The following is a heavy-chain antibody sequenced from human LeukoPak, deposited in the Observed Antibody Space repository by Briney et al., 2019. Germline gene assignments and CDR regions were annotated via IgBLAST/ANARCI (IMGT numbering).Heavy chain of an antibody. D-gene: IGHD1-1*01. J-gene: IGHJ4*02. V-gene: IGHV3-64D*06. Sequence: GGSLRLSCSASGFTFTSHVMHWVRQAPGKGLQCVSGISMNVQTTYYAGSVKGRFTISRDSSKNTVYLQMNSLTAEDTAVYYCVREGLERRTNFDYWGQGTLVSVSS. CDR1: GFTFTSHV. CDR3: VREGLERRTNFDY. CDR2: ISMNVQTT.